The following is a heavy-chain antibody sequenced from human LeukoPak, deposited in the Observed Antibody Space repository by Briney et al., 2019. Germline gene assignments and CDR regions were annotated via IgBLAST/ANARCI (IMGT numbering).Heavy chain of an antibody. V-gene: IGHV1-69*05. J-gene: IGHJ4*02. Sequence: WASVKVSCKASGGTFSSYAISWVRQAPGQGLEWMGGIIPIFGTANYAQKFQGRVTITTDESTSTAYTELSSLRSEDTAVYYCARYYDSSAATLNYFDYWGQGTLVTVSS. CDR2: IIPIFGTA. CDR3: ARYYDSSAATLNYFDY. CDR1: GGTFSSYA. D-gene: IGHD3-22*01.